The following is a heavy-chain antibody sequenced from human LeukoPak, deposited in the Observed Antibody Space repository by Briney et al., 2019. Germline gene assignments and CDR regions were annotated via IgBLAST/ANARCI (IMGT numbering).Heavy chain of an antibody. CDR2: ISAYNANT. J-gene: IGHJ3*02. D-gene: IGHD6-13*01. V-gene: IGHV1-18*01. CDR1: GYTFTGYG. Sequence: ASVKVSCKASGYTFTGYGISWVRQAPGQGLEGMGWISAYNANTYYTQKFQGRVTMTTDTPTSTAYMELRSLGSDDTAVYYCARSKYISSCPRCDPLDIWGQGTMVTVSS. CDR3: ARSKYISSCPRCDPLDI.